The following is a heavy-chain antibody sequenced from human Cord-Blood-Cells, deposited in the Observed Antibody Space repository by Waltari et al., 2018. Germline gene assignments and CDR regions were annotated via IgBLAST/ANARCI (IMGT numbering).Heavy chain of an antibody. CDR1: GGTFSSYT. J-gene: IGHJ4*02. CDR2: SIPILGIA. CDR3: ASLYGGNSFDY. V-gene: IGHV1-69*02. Sequence: QVQLVQSGAEVKKPGSSVKVSCKASGGTFSSYTISWVRQAPGQGLEWMGRSIPILGIANYAQKFQGRVTITADKSTSTAYMELSSLRSEDTAVYYCASLYGGNSFDYWGQGTLVTVSS. D-gene: IGHD4-17*01.